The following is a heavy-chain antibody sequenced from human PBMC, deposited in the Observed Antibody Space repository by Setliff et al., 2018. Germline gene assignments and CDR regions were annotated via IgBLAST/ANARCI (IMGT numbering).Heavy chain of an antibody. V-gene: IGHV4-34*01. CDR2: INHRGST. J-gene: IGHJ4*02. Sequence: KASETLSLTCAAYGGTFSDYYWTWIRQPPGKGLEWIGEINHRGSTNYNPSLKSRATISIDTSKDQFSLKLISMSAADTAVYFCARGRNIAARLLDSWGQGALGTVSS. D-gene: IGHD6-6*01. CDR1: GGTFSDYY. CDR3: ARGRNIAARLLDS.